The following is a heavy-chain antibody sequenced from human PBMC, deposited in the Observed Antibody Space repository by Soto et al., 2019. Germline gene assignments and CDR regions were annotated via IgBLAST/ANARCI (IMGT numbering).Heavy chain of an antibody. Sequence: GASVKVSCKASGYTLKSYGISWVRQAPGQGLEWMGWINTYNGYTKYAQKFQGRVTMTTDTSTSTAYMELRSLRSDDTAVYYCARYCSGGSCHNGVSDYWGQGTLVTVSS. CDR1: GYTLKSYG. CDR3: ARYCSGGSCHNGVSDY. J-gene: IGHJ4*02. CDR2: INTYNGYT. D-gene: IGHD2-15*01. V-gene: IGHV1-18*01.